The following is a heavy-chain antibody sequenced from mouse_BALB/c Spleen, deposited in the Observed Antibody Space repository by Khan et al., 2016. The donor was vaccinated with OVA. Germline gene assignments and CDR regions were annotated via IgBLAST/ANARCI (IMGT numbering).Heavy chain of an antibody. V-gene: IGHV5-17*02. Sequence: EVELVESGGGLVQPGGSRKLSCAASGFTFSNSGMHWVRQAPKKGLEWVAYISSGSSTIYYVDTVKGRFTISRDNPKNTLFLQMTSLRSEDTAIYYCARSGGNFHWYFDDWGAGTSVTVSA. D-gene: IGHD2-1*01. J-gene: IGHJ1*01. CDR1: GFTFSNSG. CDR2: ISSGSSTI. CDR3: ARSGGNFHWYFDD.